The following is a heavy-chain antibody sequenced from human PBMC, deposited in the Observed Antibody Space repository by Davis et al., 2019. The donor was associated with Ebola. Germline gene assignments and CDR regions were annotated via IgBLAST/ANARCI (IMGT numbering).Heavy chain of an antibody. J-gene: IGHJ6*02. V-gene: IGHV4-59*12. CDR3: ARAGSSGWYTTTMDV. Sequence: SETLSLTCTVSGGSISSYYWSWIRQPPGKGLEWIGYIYYSGGTYYNPSLKSRVTISVDRSKNQFSLKLSSMTAADTAVYYCARAGSSGWYTTTMDVWGQGTTVTVSS. CDR2: IYYSGGT. D-gene: IGHD6-19*01. CDR1: GGSISSYY.